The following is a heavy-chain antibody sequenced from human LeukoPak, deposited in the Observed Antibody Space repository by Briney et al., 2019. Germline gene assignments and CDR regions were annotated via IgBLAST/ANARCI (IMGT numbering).Heavy chain of an antibody. CDR3: ARDYGNDAFDI. J-gene: IGHJ3*02. CDR2: MNSNSGNT. CDR1: GYTFTSYD. V-gene: IGHV1-8*03. D-gene: IGHD4-17*01. Sequence: ASVQVICKASGYTFTSYDINGVRQATAQEREWMGWMNSNSGNTGYAQKFQGRVTITRNTSISTAYMELSSLRSEDTAVYYCARDYGNDAFDIWGQGTMVTVSS.